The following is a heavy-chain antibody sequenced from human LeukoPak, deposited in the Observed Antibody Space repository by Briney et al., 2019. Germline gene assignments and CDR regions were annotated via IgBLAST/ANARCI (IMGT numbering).Heavy chain of an antibody. CDR3: AKVWRAHGDFHAFDV. D-gene: IGHD4-17*01. V-gene: IGHV3-30*18. J-gene: IGHJ3*01. Sequence: PGGSLRLSCAASGFTFSTHAMHWVRQAPGKGLEWVAAVSYDGSRNYYADSVKGRFTISRDTSNNMLYLQMSSLRSEDTAMYYCAKVWRAHGDFHAFDVWGQGTMVAVSP. CDR1: GFTFSTHA. CDR2: VSYDGSRN.